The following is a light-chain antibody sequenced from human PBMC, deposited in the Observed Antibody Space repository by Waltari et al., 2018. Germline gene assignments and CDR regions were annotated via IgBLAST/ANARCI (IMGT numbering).Light chain of an antibody. CDR1: NIGSKS. V-gene: IGLV3-21*04. CDR3: QVWDSSSDPLKV. CDR2: DKS. Sequence: SYVLTQPPSVSVAPGKTARITCGGNNIGSKSVHWYQKKPGQAPVVVIYDKSDRPSGIPGRFSGSNSGNTATLTISRVEAGDEADYYCQVWDSSSDPLKVFGGGTKLTVL. J-gene: IGLJ2*01.